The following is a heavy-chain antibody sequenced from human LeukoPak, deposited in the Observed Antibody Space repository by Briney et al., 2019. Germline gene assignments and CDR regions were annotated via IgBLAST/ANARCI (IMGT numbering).Heavy chain of an antibody. D-gene: IGHD3-10*01. J-gene: IGHJ5*02. CDR1: GGSFSGYY. Sequence: SETLSLTCAVYGGSFSGYYWSWIRQPPGKGLEWIGEINHSGSTNYNPSLKSRVTISVDKSKNHFSLNLNSVTAADTAVYYCARDPGVRGVSDWFDPWGQGTLVTVSS. CDR3: ARDPGVRGVSDWFDP. CDR2: INHSGST. V-gene: IGHV4-34*01.